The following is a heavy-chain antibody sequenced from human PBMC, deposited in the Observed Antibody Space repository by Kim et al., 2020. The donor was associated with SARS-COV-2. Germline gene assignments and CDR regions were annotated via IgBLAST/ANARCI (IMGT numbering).Heavy chain of an antibody. CDR1: GFTFSSYG. Sequence: GGSLRLSCAASGFTFSSYGMHWVRQAPGKGLEWVAVISYDRSNKYYADSVKGRFTISRDNSKNKNTLYLQMNSLRAEDTAVYYCAKGGLHYDSSGDYYYYSVMDVWGQGTTVTVSS. D-gene: IGHD3-22*01. V-gene: IGHV3-30*18. CDR3: AKGGLHYDSSGDYYYYSVMDV. CDR2: ISYDRSNK. J-gene: IGHJ6*02.